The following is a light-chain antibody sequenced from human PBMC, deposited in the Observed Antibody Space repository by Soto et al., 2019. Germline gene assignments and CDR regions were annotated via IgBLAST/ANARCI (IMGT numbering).Light chain of an antibody. V-gene: IGLV1-40*01. J-gene: IGLJ1*01. Sequence: QPVLTQPPSVSGAPGQRVTISCTGSSSNIGAGYDVHWYQQLPGTAPKLLIYGNSNRPSGVPDRFSGSKSGTSASLAITGLQAEDEADYYCQSYDSSLSGQGVFGTGTTLTVL. CDR1: SSNIGAGYD. CDR3: QSYDSSLSGQGV. CDR2: GNS.